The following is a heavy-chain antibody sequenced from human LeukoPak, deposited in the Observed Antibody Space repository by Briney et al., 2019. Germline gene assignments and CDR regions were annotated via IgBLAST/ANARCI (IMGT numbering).Heavy chain of an antibody. Sequence: PSETLSLTCTVSGGSISSSSYYWGWIRQPPGKGLEWIGSIYYSGSTYYNPSLKSRVTISVDTSKNQFSLKLSSVTAADTAVYYCARGDSSGYYSLDYWGQGTLVTVSS. V-gene: IGHV4-39*07. CDR1: GGSISSSSYY. J-gene: IGHJ4*02. CDR3: ARGDSSGYYSLDY. D-gene: IGHD3-22*01. CDR2: IYYSGST.